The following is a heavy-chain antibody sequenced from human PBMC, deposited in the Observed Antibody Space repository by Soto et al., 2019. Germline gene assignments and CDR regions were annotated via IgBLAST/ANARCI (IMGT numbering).Heavy chain of an antibody. J-gene: IGHJ4*02. CDR3: ARAGGLGAVAVDY. Sequence: LQLQESGSGLVKPSQTLSPTCAVSGGSISSGGYSWSWIRQPPGKGLEWIGYIYHSGSTYYNPSLKSRVTISVDRSKNQFSLKLSSVTAADTAVYYCARAGGLGAVAVDYWGQGTLVTVSS. CDR2: IYHSGST. CDR1: GGSISSGGYS. V-gene: IGHV4-30-2*01. D-gene: IGHD6-19*01.